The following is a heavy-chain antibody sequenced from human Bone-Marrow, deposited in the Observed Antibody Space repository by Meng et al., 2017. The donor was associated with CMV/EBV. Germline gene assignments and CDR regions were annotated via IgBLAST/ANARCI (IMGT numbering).Heavy chain of an antibody. D-gene: IGHD6-25*01. CDR1: GFIFTDYV. Sequence: SCVGFGFIFTDYVMGWVRQAPGKGVEWVANIRQDGRDTYYVESVKGRFTISRDNVKRSVYLQMNGLRAEDTAAYYCARSPKEEAAGSWGQGTLVTVSS. J-gene: IGHJ4*02. CDR2: IRQDGRDT. CDR3: ARSPKEEAAGS. V-gene: IGHV3-7*01.